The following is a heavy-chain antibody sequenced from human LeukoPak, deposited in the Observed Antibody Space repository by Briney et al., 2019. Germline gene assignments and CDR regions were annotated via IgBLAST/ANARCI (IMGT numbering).Heavy chain of an antibody. CDR3: AKDLITVVRGVYYYYGMDV. D-gene: IGHD3-10*01. V-gene: IGHV3-23*01. CDR1: GFTFSSYA. Sequence: PGGSLRLSCAASGFTFSSYAMSWVRQAPGKGLEWVSAISGSGGSTYYADSVKGRFTISRDNSKNTLYLQMNSLRAEDTAVYYCAKDLITVVRGVYYYYGMDVWGQGTTVTVSS. J-gene: IGHJ6*02. CDR2: ISGSGGST.